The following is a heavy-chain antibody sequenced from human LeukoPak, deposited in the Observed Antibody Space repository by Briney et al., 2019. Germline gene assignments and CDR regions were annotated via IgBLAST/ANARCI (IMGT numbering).Heavy chain of an antibody. CDR1: GGTFSSYA. CDR2: VSPIFGIA. Sequence: SVKVSCKASGGTFSSYAISWVRQAPGQGLEWMGRVSPIFGIANYAQKFQGRVTITADKSTSTAYMELSSLRSEDTAVYYCAREAPDCGGDCYSGHFQHWGQGTLVTVSS. J-gene: IGHJ1*01. D-gene: IGHD2-21*02. V-gene: IGHV1-69*04. CDR3: AREAPDCGGDCYSGHFQH.